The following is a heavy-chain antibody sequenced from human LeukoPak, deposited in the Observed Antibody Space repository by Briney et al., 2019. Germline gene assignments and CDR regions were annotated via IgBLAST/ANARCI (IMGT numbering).Heavy chain of an antibody. D-gene: IGHD5-18*01. V-gene: IGHV1-2*02. CDR1: GYTFTGYY. CDR2: INPNSGGT. CDR3: ARDRGALRYSQNWFDP. J-gene: IGHJ5*02. Sequence: ASVKVSCKASGYTFTGYYMHWVRQAPGQGLEWMGWINPNSGGTNYAQKFQGRVTMTRDTSISTAYMELSSLRSEDTAVYYCARDRGALRYSQNWFDPWGQGTLVTVSS.